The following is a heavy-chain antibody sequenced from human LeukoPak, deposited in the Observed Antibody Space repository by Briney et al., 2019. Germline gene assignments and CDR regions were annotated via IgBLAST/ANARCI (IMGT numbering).Heavy chain of an antibody. D-gene: IGHD4-17*01. CDR3: ARGEDYGTNSFDY. J-gene: IGHJ4*02. CDR1: GGSISSSSYY. Sequence: LSLTCTVSGGSISSSSYYWGWIRQPPGKGLEWVSYITTSGRTIYYADSVKGRFTISRDNAKNSLYLQMNSLRAEDTAVYYCARGEDYGTNSFDYWGQGTLVTVSS. V-gene: IGHV3-11*04. CDR2: ITTSGRTI.